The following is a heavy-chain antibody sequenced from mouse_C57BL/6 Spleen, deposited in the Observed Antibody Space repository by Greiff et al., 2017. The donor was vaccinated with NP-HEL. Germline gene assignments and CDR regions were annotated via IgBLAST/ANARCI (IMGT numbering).Heavy chain of an antibody. V-gene: IGHV1-54*01. Sequence: VQLQQSGAELVRPGTSVKVSCKASGYAFTNYLIEWVKQRPGQGLEWIGVINPGSGGTNYNEKFKGKATLTADKSSSTAYMQLSSLTSEDSAVYFCARSDYGSSYGDWGQGTTLTVSS. J-gene: IGHJ2*01. CDR2: INPGSGGT. D-gene: IGHD1-1*01. CDR1: GYAFTNYL. CDR3: ARSDYGSSYGD.